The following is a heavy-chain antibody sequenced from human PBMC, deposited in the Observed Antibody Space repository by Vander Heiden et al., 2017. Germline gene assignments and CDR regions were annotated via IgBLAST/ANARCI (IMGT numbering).Heavy chain of an antibody. Sequence: QVQLVESGGGLVEPGGSLRLSCAASGFTFSDHSMNWVRQAPGKGLEWLAYITRSGSNEDYADSVKGRFTISRDNAKNSVYLQLDSLRVEDTAVYYCARDPDTTSKIDFWGQGTLVTVS. CDR2: ITRSGSNE. V-gene: IGHV3-11*01. CDR1: GFTFSDHS. D-gene: IGHD2-2*01. CDR3: ARDPDTTSKIDF. J-gene: IGHJ4*02.